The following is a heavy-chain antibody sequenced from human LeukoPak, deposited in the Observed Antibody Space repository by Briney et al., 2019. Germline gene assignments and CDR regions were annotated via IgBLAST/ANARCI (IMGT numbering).Heavy chain of an antibody. CDR3: ARGNGPGRHYFDY. CDR2: ISYDGSNK. Sequence: PGGSLRLSCAASGFTFSSYAMHWVRQAPGKGLEWVAVISYDGSNKYYADSVKGRFTISRDNAKNSLYLQMNSLRAEDTAVYYCARGNGPGRHYFDYWGQGTLVTVSS. CDR1: GFTFSSYA. V-gene: IGHV3-30*04. J-gene: IGHJ4*02. D-gene: IGHD3-10*01.